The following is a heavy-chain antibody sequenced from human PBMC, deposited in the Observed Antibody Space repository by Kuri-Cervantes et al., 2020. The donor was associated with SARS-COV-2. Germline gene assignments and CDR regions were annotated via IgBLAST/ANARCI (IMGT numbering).Heavy chain of an antibody. D-gene: IGHD6-19*01. J-gene: IGHJ4*02. CDR1: GGSISSHY. CDR2: IYYSGST. Sequence: SETLSLTCTVSGGSISSHYWSWIRQPLGKGLEWIGYIYYSGSTNYNPSLKSRVTISVDTSKNQFSLKLSSVTAADTAVYYCARLRQWLDFVPSYFDYWGQGTLVTVSS. CDR3: ARLRQWLDFVPSYFDY. V-gene: IGHV4-59*08.